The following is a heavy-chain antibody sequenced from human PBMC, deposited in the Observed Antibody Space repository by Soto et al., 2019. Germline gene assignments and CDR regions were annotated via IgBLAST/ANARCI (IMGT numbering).Heavy chain of an antibody. CDR2: INDYGTTI. J-gene: IGHJ4*02. V-gene: IGHV3-74*01. CDR3: ARGGLDPFDY. D-gene: IGHD1-1*01. CDR1: GFNLGSYW. Sequence: EVQLVESGGGLVQPGGSLRLSCAASGFNLGSYWMHWVRQAPGKGLVWVSRINDYGTTINYAESVEGRFTISRDDAKSEVYLQMNILRAEDTAVYYCARGGLDPFDYWGQGALVTVSS.